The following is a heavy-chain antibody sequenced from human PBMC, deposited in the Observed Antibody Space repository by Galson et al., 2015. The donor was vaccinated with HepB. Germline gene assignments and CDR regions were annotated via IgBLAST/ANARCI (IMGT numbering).Heavy chain of an antibody. J-gene: IGHJ4*02. CDR2: ISWDGGST. CDR1: GFTFDDYA. CDR3: AKGGQEGSGFDY. V-gene: IGHV3-43D*03. Sequence: SLRLSCAASGFTFDDYAMHWVRQAPGKGLEWVSLISWDGGSTYYADSVKGRFTISRDNSKNSLYLQMNSLRAKDTALYYCAKGGQEGSGFDYWGQGTLVTVSS. D-gene: IGHD3-10*01.